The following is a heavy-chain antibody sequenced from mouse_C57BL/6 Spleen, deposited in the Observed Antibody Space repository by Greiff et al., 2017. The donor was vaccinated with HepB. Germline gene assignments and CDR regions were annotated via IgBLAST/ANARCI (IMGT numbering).Heavy chain of an antibody. Sequence: VKLMESGPGLVQPSQSLSITCTVSGFSLTRYGVHWVRQSPGKGLEWLGVIWSGGSTDYNAAFISRLSISKDNSKSQVFFKMNSLQADDTAIYYCARNVGDYGSTYWYFDVWGTGTTVTVSS. D-gene: IGHD1-1*01. CDR1: GFSLTRYG. CDR2: IWSGGST. V-gene: IGHV2-2*01. CDR3: ARNVGDYGSTYWYFDV. J-gene: IGHJ1*03.